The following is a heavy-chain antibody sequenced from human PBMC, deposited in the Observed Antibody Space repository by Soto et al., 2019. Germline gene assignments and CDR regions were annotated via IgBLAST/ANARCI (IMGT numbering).Heavy chain of an antibody. Sequence: GSLRLSGAASGXTFSSYWMHWVRQAPGKGLEWVAVISYDGSNKYYADSVKGRFTISRDNSKNTLYLQMNSLRAEDTAVYYCAKDRLRFLLRGNDYWGQGTLGTVSS. D-gene: IGHD3-3*01. CDR1: GXTFSSYW. CDR3: AKDRLRFLLRGNDY. CDR2: ISYDGSNK. V-gene: IGHV3-30*18. J-gene: IGHJ4*02.